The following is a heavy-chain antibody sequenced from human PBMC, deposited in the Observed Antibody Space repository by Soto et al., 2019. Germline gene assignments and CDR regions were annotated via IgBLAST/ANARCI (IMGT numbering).Heavy chain of an antibody. J-gene: IGHJ4*02. CDR2: IYTNGGT. CDR1: GGSISNYY. CDR3: ARASGTIGFFDY. V-gene: IGHV4-4*07. D-gene: IGHD1-1*01. Sequence: PSETLSLTCTVSGGSISNYYWSWIRQPAGKGLEWIGRIYTNGGTSYNPSLKSRVTMSVDTSKNQFSLKLSSLTAADTAVYFCARASGTIGFFDYWGQGIPVTVSS.